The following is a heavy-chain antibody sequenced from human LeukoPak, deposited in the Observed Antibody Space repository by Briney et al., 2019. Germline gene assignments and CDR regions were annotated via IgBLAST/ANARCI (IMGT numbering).Heavy chain of an antibody. D-gene: IGHD6-13*01. CDR3: ARPLAAAGTIYEFDY. CDR1: GGPISSSTYY. J-gene: IGHJ4*02. Sequence: SETLSLTCTVSGGPISSSTYYWGWIRQPPGKGLEWIWSINYSGSTYYNPSLKSRVTISVDTSKNHFSLKLSSVTAADTAVYYCARPLAAAGTIYEFDYWGQGTLVTVSS. V-gene: IGHV4-39*02. CDR2: INYSGST.